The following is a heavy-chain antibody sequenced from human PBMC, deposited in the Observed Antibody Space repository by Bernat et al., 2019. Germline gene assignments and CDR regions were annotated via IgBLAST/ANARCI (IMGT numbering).Heavy chain of an antibody. J-gene: IGHJ4*02. Sequence: EVQLVESGGGLVQPGGSLRLSCAASGFTFTSYWMHWVRQAPGKGLVWASRFNSDGRSTTYADSVKGRFTISRDNAKNTVYLQMNSLRAEDTAVYYCARARYYDLIDYWGQGTLVTVSS. CDR1: GFTFTSYW. CDR3: ARARYYDLIDY. V-gene: IGHV3-74*01. D-gene: IGHD3-3*01. CDR2: FNSDGRST.